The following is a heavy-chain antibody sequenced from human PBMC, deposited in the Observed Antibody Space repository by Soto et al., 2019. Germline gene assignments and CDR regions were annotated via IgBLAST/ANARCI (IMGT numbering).Heavy chain of an antibody. CDR3: AGCGKYYYYYYMDV. J-gene: IGHJ6*03. Sequence: GGSLRLSCAASGFTFSSYEMNWVRQAPGKGLEWVSYISSSGSTIYYADSVKGRFTISRDNAKNSLYLQMNSLRAEDTAVYYCAGCGKYYYYYYMDVWGKGTTVTVSS. D-gene: IGHD1-26*01. V-gene: IGHV3-48*03. CDR2: ISSSGSTI. CDR1: GFTFSSYE.